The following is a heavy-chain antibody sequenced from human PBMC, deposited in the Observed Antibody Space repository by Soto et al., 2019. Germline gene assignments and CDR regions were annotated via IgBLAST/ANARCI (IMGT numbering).Heavy chain of an antibody. D-gene: IGHD2-15*01. Sequence: QVQLVQSGGEVKKPGAAVKVSCKASGYTFTTFGIGWVRQAPGQGLEWMSWISAYSGNTEYPEKLQGRVTMTIDTSTSTTYMELRSLRSDDTAVYYCARAFCSGGSCYLDYWGQGALVTVSS. CDR1: GYTFTTFG. J-gene: IGHJ4*02. CDR3: ARAFCSGGSCYLDY. V-gene: IGHV1-18*01. CDR2: ISAYSGNT.